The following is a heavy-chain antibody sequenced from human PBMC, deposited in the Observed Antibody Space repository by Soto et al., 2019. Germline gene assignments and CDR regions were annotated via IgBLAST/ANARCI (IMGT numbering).Heavy chain of an antibody. V-gene: IGHV1-58*01. J-gene: IGHJ4*02. CDR3: AAETQRLGDFDY. CDR1: GFTFTSSA. D-gene: IGHD6-25*01. CDR2: IVVGSGNT. Sequence: SVKVSCKASGFTFTSSAVQWVRQARGQRLEWIGWIVVGSGNTNYAQKFQERVTITRDMSTSTAYMELSSLRSEDTAVYYCAAETQRLGDFDYWGQGTLVTVSS.